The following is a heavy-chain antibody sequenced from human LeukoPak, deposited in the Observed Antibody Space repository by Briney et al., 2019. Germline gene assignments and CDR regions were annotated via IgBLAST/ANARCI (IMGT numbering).Heavy chain of an antibody. Sequence: SETLSLTCTVSGGSISSSSYYWGWNRQPPGKGLEWIGSIYYSGSTYYNPSLKSRVTISVDTSKNQFSLKLSSVTAADTAVYYCARTRVGATYGAFDIWGQGTMVTVSS. J-gene: IGHJ3*02. CDR2: IYYSGST. CDR1: GGSISSSSYY. V-gene: IGHV4-39*01. CDR3: ARTRVGATYGAFDI. D-gene: IGHD1-26*01.